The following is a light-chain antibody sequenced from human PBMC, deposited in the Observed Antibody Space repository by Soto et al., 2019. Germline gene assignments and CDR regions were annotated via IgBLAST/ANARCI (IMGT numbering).Light chain of an antibody. CDR2: RNN. CDR1: TSNIGSNY. Sequence: QSVLTQPPSASGTPGQGVTISCSGSTSNIGSNYVYWYQQLPGTAPKLLIYRNNLRPSGVPDRFSGSKSGTSASLAISGLRSDDEADYFCATWDDSLNGFYVFGTGTKVTVL. J-gene: IGLJ1*01. CDR3: ATWDDSLNGFYV. V-gene: IGLV1-47*01.